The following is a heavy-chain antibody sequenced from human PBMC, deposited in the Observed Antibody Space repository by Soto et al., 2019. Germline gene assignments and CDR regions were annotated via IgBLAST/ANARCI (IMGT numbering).Heavy chain of an antibody. J-gene: IGHJ4*02. CDR2: IYYSGST. Sequence: QVQLQESGPGLVKPSQTLSLTCTVSGGSISSGGYYWSWIRQHPGKGLEWIGYIYYSGSTYYNPSPKSRVTISVDTSKNQFSLKLSSVTAADTAVHYCARGVTMVRGVIHTPYFDYWGQGTLVTVSS. V-gene: IGHV4-31*03. CDR3: ARGVTMVRGVIHTPYFDY. CDR1: GGSISSGGYY. D-gene: IGHD3-10*01.